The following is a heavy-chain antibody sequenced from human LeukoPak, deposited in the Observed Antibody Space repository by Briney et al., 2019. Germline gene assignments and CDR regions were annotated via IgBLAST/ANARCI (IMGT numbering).Heavy chain of an antibody. D-gene: IGHD6-6*01. CDR2: VYTSGST. CDR1: GGSISSYY. V-gene: IGHV4-4*07. J-gene: IGHJ6*03. CDR3: ARDLTLSSSSGSWYYYYMDV. Sequence: SETLSLTCSVSGGSISSYYWSWIRQPAGKGLEWIGRVYTSGSTDYNPSLKSRVTMSLDTSKNQFSLKLSSVTAADTAVYYCARDLTLSSSSGSWYYYYMDVWGSGTTVTVSS.